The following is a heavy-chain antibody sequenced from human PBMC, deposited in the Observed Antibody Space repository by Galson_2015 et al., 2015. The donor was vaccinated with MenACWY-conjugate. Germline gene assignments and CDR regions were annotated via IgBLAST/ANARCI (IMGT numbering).Heavy chain of an antibody. CDR2: INSDGSST. D-gene: IGHD2-2*01. V-gene: IGHV3-74*01. CDR3: AVYCSSTRCHGAPGGY. Sequence: SLRLSCAASGFTFSSYWMHWVRQAPGKGLVWASLINSDGSSTSYADSVKGRFTISRDNAKNTLYLQMNSLRAEDTAVYYCAVYCSSTRCHGAPGGYWGQGTLATVSS. J-gene: IGHJ4*02. CDR1: GFTFSSYW.